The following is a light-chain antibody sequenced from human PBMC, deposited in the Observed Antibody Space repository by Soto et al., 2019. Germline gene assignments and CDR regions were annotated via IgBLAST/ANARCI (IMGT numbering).Light chain of an antibody. CDR1: QSVSSD. Sequence: EIVLTQSPVTLSLSPGERATLSCRASQSVSSDLAWYQQKPGQAPRLLIYDASNRATGLPARFSGSGYWTNFTLTISSLEPEDFAVYSCQQRSKWPSTFGGGTKVDLK. CDR2: DAS. V-gene: IGKV3-11*01. J-gene: IGKJ4*01. CDR3: QQRSKWPST.